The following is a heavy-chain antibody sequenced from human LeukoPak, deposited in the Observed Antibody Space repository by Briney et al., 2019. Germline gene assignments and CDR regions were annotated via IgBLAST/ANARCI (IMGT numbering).Heavy chain of an antibody. CDR1: GGSISSGDYY. CDR2: INHSGST. D-gene: IGHD6-6*01. V-gene: IGHV4-39*07. Sequence: SETLSLTCTVSGGSISSGDYYWSWIRQPPGKGLEWIGEINHSGSTNYNPSLKSRVTISVDTSKNQFSLKLSSVTAADTAVYYCARGEIAARRRRYNNWFDPWGQGTLVTVSS. J-gene: IGHJ5*02. CDR3: ARGEIAARRRRYNNWFDP.